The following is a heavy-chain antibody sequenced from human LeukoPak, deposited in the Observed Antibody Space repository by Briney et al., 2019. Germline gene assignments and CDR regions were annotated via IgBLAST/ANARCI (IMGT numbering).Heavy chain of an antibody. CDR1: GYSFTTYW. D-gene: IGHD4-17*01. CDR3: ARQGDYGDYDIVDY. J-gene: IGHJ4*02. CDR2: IFPGDSDT. V-gene: IGHV5-51*01. Sequence: GESLKISCKGSGYSFTTYWIGWVRQMPGKGLEWIGIIFPGDSDTTYSPSLQGQVTISADKSINTAYLQWSSLKASDTAMYYCARQGDYGDYDIVDYWGQGTLVTVSS.